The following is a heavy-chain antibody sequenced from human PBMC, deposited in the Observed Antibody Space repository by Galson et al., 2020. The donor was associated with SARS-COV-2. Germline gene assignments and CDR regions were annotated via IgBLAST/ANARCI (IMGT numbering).Heavy chain of an antibody. CDR3: ARLYCTTTICYSGMDV. CDR2: IYPGVNT. Sequence: SETLSLTCSVSGGPVSSYYWVWIRQPAGKGLEWIGRIYPGVNTSYQPSLKSRVTMSLDTSKNQFSLKLSSVTAADTAKYYCARLYCTTTICYSGMDVWGQGTTVTVSS. V-gene: IGHV4-4*07. J-gene: IGHJ6*02. CDR1: GGPVSSYY. D-gene: IGHD2-2*02.